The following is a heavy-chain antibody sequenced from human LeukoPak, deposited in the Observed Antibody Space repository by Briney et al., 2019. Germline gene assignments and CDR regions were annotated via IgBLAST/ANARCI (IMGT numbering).Heavy chain of an antibody. CDR3: ARGPIAAAGDY. CDR2: INSNNGNT. CDR1: GYIFTDYG. V-gene: IGHV1-18*01. J-gene: IGHJ4*02. Sequence: GASVEVSCKASGYIFTDYGLTWVRQAPGQGLEWMGWINSNNGNTNYPQKLQGRVTMTRDTSTTTAYMELRSLRSDDTAVYYCARGPIAAAGDYWGQGTLVTVSS. D-gene: IGHD6-13*01.